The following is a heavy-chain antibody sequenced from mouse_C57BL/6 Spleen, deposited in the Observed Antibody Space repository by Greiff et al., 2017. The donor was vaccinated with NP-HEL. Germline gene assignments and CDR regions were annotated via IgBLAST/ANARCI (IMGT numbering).Heavy chain of an antibody. V-gene: IGHV1-55*01. D-gene: IGHD2-5*01. Sequence: QVQLQQPGAELVKPGASVKMSCKASGYTFTSYWITWVKQRPGQGLEWIGDIYPGSGSTNYNEKFKSKATLTVDTSSSTAYMQLSSLTSEDSAVYYCARECTYYSNYEGYFDVGGTGTTVTVSS. J-gene: IGHJ1*03. CDR1: GYTFTSYW. CDR3: ARECTYYSNYEGYFDV. CDR2: IYPGSGST.